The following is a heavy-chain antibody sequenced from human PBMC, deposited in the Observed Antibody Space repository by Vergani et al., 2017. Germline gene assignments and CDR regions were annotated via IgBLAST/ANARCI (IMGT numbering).Heavy chain of an antibody. CDR1: GFTFSSYG. Sequence: QVQLVESGGGVVQPGRSLRLSCAASGFTFSSYGMHWVRQAPGKGLEWVAVISYDGSNKYYADSVKGRFTISRDNSKNTLNLQMNSLRAEDTAVYYCAKHYYYYYYMDVWGKGTTVTVSS. CDR2: ISYDGSNK. CDR3: AKHYYYYYYMDV. J-gene: IGHJ6*03. V-gene: IGHV3-30*18.